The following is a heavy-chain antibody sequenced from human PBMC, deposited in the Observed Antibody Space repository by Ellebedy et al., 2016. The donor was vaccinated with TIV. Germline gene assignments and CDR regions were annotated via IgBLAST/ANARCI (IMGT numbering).Heavy chain of an antibody. CDR1: GLTVSDHY. J-gene: IGHJ4*02. D-gene: IGHD3-22*01. Sequence: PGGSLRLSCVASGLTVSDHYITWVRQAPRKGLEWVSVIYSDYSDGKTYYADSLKGRFTISRDNSKNTVFLQMFSLRAEDTATYYCARGLSGNYPNTFDSWGQGTLVTVSS. CDR3: ARGLSGNYPNTFDS. CDR2: IYSDYSDGKT. V-gene: IGHV3-53*01.